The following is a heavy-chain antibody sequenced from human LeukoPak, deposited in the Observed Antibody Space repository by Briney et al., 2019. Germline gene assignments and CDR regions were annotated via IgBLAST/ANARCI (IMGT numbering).Heavy chain of an antibody. V-gene: IGHV4-31*03. CDR2: IYYSGST. J-gene: IGHJ5*02. CDR3: ARDQNDNWFDP. Sequence: SETLSLTCTVSGGSISSGGYYWSWIRQHPGKGLEWIGYIYYSGSTYYNPSLKSRVTISVDTSKNQFSLKLSSVTAADTAVYYRARDQNDNWFDPWGQGTLVTVSS. CDR1: GGSISSGGYY.